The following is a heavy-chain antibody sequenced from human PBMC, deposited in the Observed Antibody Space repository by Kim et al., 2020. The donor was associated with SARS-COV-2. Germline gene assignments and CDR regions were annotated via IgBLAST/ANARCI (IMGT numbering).Heavy chain of an antibody. V-gene: IGHV4-59*08. CDR1: GGSISSYY. D-gene: IGHD1-26*01. Sequence: SETLSLTCTVSGGSISSYYWSWIRQPPGKGLEWIGYIYYSGSTNYNPSLKSRVTISVDTSKNQFSLKLSSVTAADTAVYYCARTIVGATTHPVNWYFDLWGRGTLVTVSS. CDR2: IYYSGST. J-gene: IGHJ2*01. CDR3: ARTIVGATTHPVNWYFDL.